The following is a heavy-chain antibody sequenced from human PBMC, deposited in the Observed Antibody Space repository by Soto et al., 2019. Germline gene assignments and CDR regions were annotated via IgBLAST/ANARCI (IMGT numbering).Heavy chain of an antibody. CDR1: GFTFGSYA. Sequence: EVQLLESGGGLVQPGGSLRLSCVVSGFTFGSYAMSWVRQAPEKGPEWVAILGGNGFTTYYADSVKGRFTISGDKSKSTLFLQMNSLRADDTGVYYCAKALRPNFNFFYYMDVWGRGTSVTVSS. CDR2: LGGNGFTT. V-gene: IGHV3-23*01. CDR3: AKALRPNFNFFYYMDV. J-gene: IGHJ6*03. D-gene: IGHD1-1*01.